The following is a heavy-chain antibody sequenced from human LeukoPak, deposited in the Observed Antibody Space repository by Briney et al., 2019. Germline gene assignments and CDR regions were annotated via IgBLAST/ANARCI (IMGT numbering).Heavy chain of an antibody. CDR2: ISWNSGSI. J-gene: IGHJ4*02. CDR3: ASDENGSGNIDY. D-gene: IGHD3-10*01. CDR1: GFTFDDYA. Sequence: GGSLRLSCAASGFTFDDYAMHWVRQAPGKGLEWVSGISWNSGSIGYADSVKGRFTISRDNAKNSLYLQMNSLRAEDTAVYYCASDENGSGNIDYWGQGTLVTVSS. V-gene: IGHV3-9*01.